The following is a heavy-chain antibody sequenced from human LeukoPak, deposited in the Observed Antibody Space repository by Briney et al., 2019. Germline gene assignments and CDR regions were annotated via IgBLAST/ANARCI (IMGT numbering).Heavy chain of an antibody. D-gene: IGHD6-19*01. CDR2: IRGKSYDGTR. Sequence: GGSLRLSCTASGFTLGDYVMGWVRQAPGAGVEGVGFIRGKSYDGTREYAAPVNGRFTISRDDSKGIAYLHMNSLKTEDTAMYYCSRVRTAYSRGWDRSAFDIWGQGTMVTVSS. CDR1: GFTLGDYV. CDR3: SRVRTAYSRGWDRSAFDI. J-gene: IGHJ3*02. V-gene: IGHV3-49*04.